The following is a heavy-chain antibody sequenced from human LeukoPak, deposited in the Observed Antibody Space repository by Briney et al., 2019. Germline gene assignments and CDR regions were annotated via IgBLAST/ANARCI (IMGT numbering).Heavy chain of an antibody. D-gene: IGHD6-6*01. V-gene: IGHV3-48*01. CDR3: ARGGAARPDY. J-gene: IGHJ4*02. CDR1: GFTFSNYG. Sequence: PGGSLRLSCAASGFTFSNYGMDWVRQAPGEGLEWVSYISSSSSSIYYADSVKGRFTISRDNAKNSLFLQINSLRAEDTAVYYCARGGAARPDYWGQGTLVTVSS. CDR2: ISSSSSSI.